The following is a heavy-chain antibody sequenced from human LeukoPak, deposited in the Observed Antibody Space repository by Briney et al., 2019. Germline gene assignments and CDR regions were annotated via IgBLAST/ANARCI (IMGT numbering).Heavy chain of an antibody. V-gene: IGHV3-11*06. CDR3: ARHEDELVPAAIMQCGMDD. J-gene: IGHJ6*02. D-gene: IGHD2-2*02. CDR1: GFTSSDYY. Sequence: EESLRLSSAPTGFTSSDYYMSWIRQTPGKALERVSYISSSSSNTNYADYVKGRLNTSRDNAKNSLYLQMNSLRAEDTAVYYRARHEDELVPAAIMQCGMDDWGQGATVTVSS. CDR2: ISSSSSNT.